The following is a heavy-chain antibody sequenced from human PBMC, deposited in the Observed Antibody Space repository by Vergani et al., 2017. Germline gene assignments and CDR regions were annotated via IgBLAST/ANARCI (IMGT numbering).Heavy chain of an antibody. CDR3: AYGGVYSYYYYMDV. D-gene: IGHD3-16*01. V-gene: IGHV1-18*01. CDR1: GYTFTSYG. J-gene: IGHJ6*03. CDR2: ISAYNGNT. Sequence: QVQLVQSGAEVKKPGASVKVSCKASGYTFTSYGISWVRQAPGQGLEWMGWISAYNGNTNYAQKFQGRVTITADESTSTAYMELSSLRSEDTAVYYCAYGGVYSYYYYMDVWGKGTTVTVSS.